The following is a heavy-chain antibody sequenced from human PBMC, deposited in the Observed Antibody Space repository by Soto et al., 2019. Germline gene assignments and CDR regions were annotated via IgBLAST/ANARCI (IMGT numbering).Heavy chain of an antibody. CDR1: GGSISSYY. V-gene: IGHV4-59*08. D-gene: IGHD3-22*01. J-gene: IGHJ4*02. CDR3: ARLENYYDSSGYDYFDY. Sequence: PSETLSLTCTVSGGSISSYYWSWIRQPPGKGLEWIGYIYYSGSTNYNPSLKSRVTISVDTSKNQFSLKLSSVTAADTAVYYCARLENYYDSSGYDYFDYWGQGTLVTVSS. CDR2: IYYSGST.